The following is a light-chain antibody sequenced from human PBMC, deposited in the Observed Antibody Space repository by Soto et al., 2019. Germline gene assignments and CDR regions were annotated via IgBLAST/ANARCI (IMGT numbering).Light chain of an antibody. CDR1: SSDVGGYNY. V-gene: IGLV2-8*01. Sequence: QSALTQPPSASGSPVQSVTISCTGTSSDVGGYNYVSWYQQHPGKAPKLMIYEVSKRPSGVPDRFSGSKSGNTASLTVSGLQAEDEADYYCSSYAGSNNLFGGGTKVTVL. CDR2: EVS. CDR3: SSYAGSNNL. J-gene: IGLJ2*01.